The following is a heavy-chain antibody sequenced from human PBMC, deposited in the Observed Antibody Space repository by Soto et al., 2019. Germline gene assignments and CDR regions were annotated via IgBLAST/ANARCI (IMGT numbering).Heavy chain of an antibody. D-gene: IGHD3-16*01. CDR2: IRVYNGKT. CDR3: ARVFGENEFGAADY. Sequence: ASVKVSCKASGYTFTSYGITWVRQAPGQGLEWMGWIRVYNGKTDFAQKVEPRVTMTTDTATRTAYMELRSLRSDDTAVYYCARVFGENEFGAADYWGQGTLVTGSS. CDR1: GYTFTSYG. J-gene: IGHJ4*02. V-gene: IGHV1-18*01.